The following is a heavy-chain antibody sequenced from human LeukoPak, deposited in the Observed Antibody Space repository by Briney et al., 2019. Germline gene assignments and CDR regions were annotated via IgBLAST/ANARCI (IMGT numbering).Heavy chain of an antibody. CDR2: IYTSGST. CDR3: ARDRNDILTGYPENWFDP. D-gene: IGHD3-9*01. J-gene: IGHJ5*02. CDR1: GGSISSYY. Sequence: SETLSLTCTVSGGSISSYYWSWIRQPAGKGLEWIGCIYTSGSTNYNPSLKSRVTMSVDTSKNQFSLKLSSVTAADTAVYYCARDRNDILTGYPENWFDPWGQGTLVTVSS. V-gene: IGHV4-4*07.